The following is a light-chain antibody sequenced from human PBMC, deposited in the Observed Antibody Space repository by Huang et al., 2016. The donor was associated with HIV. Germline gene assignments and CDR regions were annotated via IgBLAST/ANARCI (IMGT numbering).Light chain of an antibody. J-gene: IGKJ2*01. CDR2: CAS. V-gene: IGKV3-15*01. CDR1: QSVSRS. CDR3: QQYNNWPRAT. Sequence: EIVLTQSPATLSVSPGERVTLSCRASQSVSRSLAWYQRRPGQTPRLLVSCASTRAISAPAGFSGSGSGTEFTLTISSLQSEDFAVYFCQQYNNWPRATFGQGTKVEIK.